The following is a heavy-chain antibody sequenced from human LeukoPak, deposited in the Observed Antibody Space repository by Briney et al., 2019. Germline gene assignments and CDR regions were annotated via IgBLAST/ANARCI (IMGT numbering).Heavy chain of an antibody. V-gene: IGHV3-30-3*01. J-gene: IGHJ4*02. CDR1: GFTFSSYA. CDR2: ISYDGSNK. CDR3: ARDQGDLYSSGWYLRPFDY. Sequence: PGGSLRLSCAASGFTFSSYAMHWVRQAPGKGLEWVAVISYDGSNKYYADSVKGRFTISRDNSKNTLYLQMNSLRAEDTAVYYCARDQGDLYSSGWYLRPFDYWGQGTLVTVSS. D-gene: IGHD6-19*01.